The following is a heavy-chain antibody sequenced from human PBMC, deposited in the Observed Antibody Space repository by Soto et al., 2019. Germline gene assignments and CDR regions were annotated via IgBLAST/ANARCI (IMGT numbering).Heavy chain of an antibody. CDR1: GYTFTGYY. V-gene: IGHV1-2*04. CDR3: VRGYYDFWSGSLDAFDI. D-gene: IGHD3-3*01. J-gene: IGHJ3*02. CDR2: INPNSGGT. Sequence: ASVKVSCKASGYTFTGYYMHWVRQAPGQGLEWMGWINPNSGGTNYAQKFQGWVTMTRDTSISTAYIELSRLRSDDTAVYYCVRGYYDFWSGSLDAFDIWGQGTMVTVSS.